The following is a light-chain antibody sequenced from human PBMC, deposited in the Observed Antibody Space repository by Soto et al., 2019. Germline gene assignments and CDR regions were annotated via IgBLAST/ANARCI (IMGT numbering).Light chain of an antibody. CDR2: DVT. CDR1: SSDIRVYNY. Sequence: QSALTQPASVSGSPGQSITISCTGSSSDIRVYNYVSWYQQHPGKAPKLLIYDVTDRPSGVSNRFSGSKSGNTASLTISGLQAEDEAAYYCSSYSSDTTPVIFGGGTQLTVL. V-gene: IGLV2-14*03. J-gene: IGLJ2*01. CDR3: SSYSSDTTPVI.